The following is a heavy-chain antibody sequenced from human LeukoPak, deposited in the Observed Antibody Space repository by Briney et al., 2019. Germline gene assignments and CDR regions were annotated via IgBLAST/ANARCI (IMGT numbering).Heavy chain of an antibody. V-gene: IGHV1-18*01. D-gene: IGHD3-10*01. CDR1: GYTFTSYG. CDR2: ISAYNGNT. J-gene: IGHJ6*03. CDR3: TRDYYGSGSHKKTYYMDV. Sequence: ASVKVSCKASGYTFTSYGVSWVRQAPGQGLEWMGWISAYNGNTNYAQKLQGRVTMTTDTSKNTAYMELRSLRSDDTAVYYCTRDYYGSGSHKKTYYMDVWGKGTTVTISS.